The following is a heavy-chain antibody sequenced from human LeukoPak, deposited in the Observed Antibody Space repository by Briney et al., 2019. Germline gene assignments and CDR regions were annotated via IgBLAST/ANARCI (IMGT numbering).Heavy chain of an antibody. CDR3: ARATSYRGIAAAGDNYYYYYGMDV. Sequence: ASVKVSCKASGGTFTSYYMHWVRQAPGQGLEWMGIINPSGGSTSYAQKFQGRVTMTRDTSTSTVYMELSSLRSEDTAVYYCARATSYRGIAAAGDNYYYYYGMDVWGQGTTVTVSS. CDR1: GGTFTSYY. V-gene: IGHV1-46*01. J-gene: IGHJ6*02. CDR2: INPSGGST. D-gene: IGHD6-13*01.